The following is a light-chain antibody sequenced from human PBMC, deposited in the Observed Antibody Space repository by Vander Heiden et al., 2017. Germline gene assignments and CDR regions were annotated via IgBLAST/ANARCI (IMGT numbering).Light chain of an antibody. V-gene: IGKV1-39*01. CDR1: QSISSY. CDR2: AAS. CDR3: QQSDSTPIT. J-gene: IGKJ2*01. Sequence: DIQMTQSPSSLSASVGDRVTITCRASQSISSYLNWYQQKPGKAPKLLIYAASSSLSGVPSRFSGSGSGTDFTLTISRLQPEDFATYYCQQSDSTPITFGQGTKVXIK.